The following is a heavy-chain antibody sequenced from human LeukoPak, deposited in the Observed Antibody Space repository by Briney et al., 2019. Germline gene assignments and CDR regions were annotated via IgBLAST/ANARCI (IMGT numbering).Heavy chain of an antibody. Sequence: GGSLRLSCAASGFTFSSYAMSWVRQAPGKGLEWVSAISGSGGSTYYADSVKGRFTISRDNSKNTLYLQMNSLRAEDTAVYYCARPKYYDFWSGSGWFDPWGQGTLSPSPQ. D-gene: IGHD3-3*01. CDR2: ISGSGGST. V-gene: IGHV3-23*01. CDR3: ARPKYYDFWSGSGWFDP. J-gene: IGHJ5*02. CDR1: GFTFSSYA.